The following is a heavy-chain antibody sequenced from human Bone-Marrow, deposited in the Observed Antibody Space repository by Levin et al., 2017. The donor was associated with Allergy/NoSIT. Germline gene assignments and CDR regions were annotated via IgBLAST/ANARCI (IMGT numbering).Heavy chain of an antibody. CDR1: GGSISSGGYY. Sequence: PSETLSLTCTVSGGSISSGGYYWSWIRQHPGKGLEWIGYIYYSGSTYYNPSLKSRVTISVDTSKNQFSLKLSSVTAADTAVYYCASSLRYFDWSDWYFDLWGRGTLVTVSS. D-gene: IGHD3-9*01. CDR3: ASSLRYFDWSDWYFDL. CDR2: IYYSGST. V-gene: IGHV4-31*03. J-gene: IGHJ2*01.